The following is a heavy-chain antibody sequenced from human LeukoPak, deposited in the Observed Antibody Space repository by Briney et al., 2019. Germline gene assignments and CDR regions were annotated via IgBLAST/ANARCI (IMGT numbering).Heavy chain of an antibody. CDR1: GFTFSSYA. CDR3: AKAEGYDILTGLDY. D-gene: IGHD3-9*01. Sequence: GGSLKLSCATSGFTFSSYAMSWVRQAPGKGLEWVSGIGASGGSTYYADSVKGRFTISRDNSKNTLYLQMNSLRTEDTAVYYCAKAEGYDILTGLDYWGQGTLVTVSS. V-gene: IGHV3-23*01. CDR2: IGASGGST. J-gene: IGHJ4*02.